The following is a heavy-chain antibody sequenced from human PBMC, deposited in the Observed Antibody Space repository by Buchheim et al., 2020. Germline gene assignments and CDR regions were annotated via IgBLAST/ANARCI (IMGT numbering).Heavy chain of an antibody. CDR2: ISSSGSTI. J-gene: IGHJ4*02. CDR3: ARVPFPGWDYGGNSMEYYFDY. D-gene: IGHD4-23*01. V-gene: IGHV3-11*01. Sequence: VQLLESGGGLVQSGGSLRLSCAASGFTFSDYYMSWIRQAPGKGLEWVSYISSSGSTIYYADSVKGRFTISRDNAKNSLYLKMNSLRAEDTAVYYCARVPFPGWDYGGNSMEYYFDYWGQGTL. CDR1: GFTFSDYY.